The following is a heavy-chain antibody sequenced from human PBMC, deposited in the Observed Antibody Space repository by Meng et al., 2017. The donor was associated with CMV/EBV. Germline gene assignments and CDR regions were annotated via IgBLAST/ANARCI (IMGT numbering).Heavy chain of an antibody. CDR1: GGSISSYY. CDR2: IYYSGST. V-gene: IGHV4-59*01. Sequence: SETLSPTCTVSGGSISSYYWSWIRQPPGKGLEWIGYIYYSGSTNYNPSLKSRVTISVDTSKNQFSLKLSSVTAADTPVYYCARAAGSSSGWYGDDYWGQGTLVTVSS. J-gene: IGHJ4*02. CDR3: ARAAGSSSGWYGDDY. D-gene: IGHD6-19*01.